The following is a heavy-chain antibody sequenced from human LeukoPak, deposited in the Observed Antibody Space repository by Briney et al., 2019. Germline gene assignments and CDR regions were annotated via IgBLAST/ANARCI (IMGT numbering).Heavy chain of an antibody. V-gene: IGHV4-59*01. J-gene: IGHJ5*02. D-gene: IGHD1-26*01. CDR1: GVSISSYY. CDR2: IYYSGST. CDR3: ARVRNSGSYYFRFDP. Sequence: SETLSLTCTVSGVSISSYYWSWIRQPPGKGLEWIGYIYYSGSTNYNLSLKSRVTISVDTSENQFSLQLSSVTAADTAVYYCARVRNSGSYYFRFDPWGQGTLVTVSS.